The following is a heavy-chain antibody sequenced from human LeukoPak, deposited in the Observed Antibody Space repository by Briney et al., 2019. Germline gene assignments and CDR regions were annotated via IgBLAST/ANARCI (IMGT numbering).Heavy chain of an antibody. CDR1: GFTFSSYG. D-gene: IGHD5-24*01. CDR2: IWYDGSNK. J-gene: IGHJ4*02. CDR3: AKDVEVATTYFDY. Sequence: GGSLRLSCAASGFTFSSYGMHWVRQAPGKGLEWVAVIWYDGSNKYYADSVKGRFTISRDNSKNTLYLQMNSLRAEDTAVYYCAKDVEVATTYFDYWGQGTLVTVSS. V-gene: IGHV3-33*06.